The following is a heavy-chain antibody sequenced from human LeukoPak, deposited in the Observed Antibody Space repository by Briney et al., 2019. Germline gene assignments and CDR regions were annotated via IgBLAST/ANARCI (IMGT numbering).Heavy chain of an antibody. CDR1: GGSFSGYY. CDR3: ARGGQVRGVIITRWFDP. D-gene: IGHD3-10*01. J-gene: IGHJ5*02. CDR2: INHSGST. V-gene: IGHV4-34*01. Sequence: RSETLSLTCAVYGGSFSGYYWSWIRQPPGKGLEWIGEINHSGSTNYNPSLKSRVTISVDTSKNQFSLKLSSVTAADTAVYYCARGGQVRGVIITRWFDPWGQGTLVTVSS.